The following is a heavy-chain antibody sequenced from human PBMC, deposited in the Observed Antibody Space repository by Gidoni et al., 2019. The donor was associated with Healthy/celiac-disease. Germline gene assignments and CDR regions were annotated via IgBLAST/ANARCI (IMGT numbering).Heavy chain of an antibody. V-gene: IGHV3-33*01. CDR3: ARDHGLEDIVVVVAARAEAFDI. D-gene: IGHD2-15*01. J-gene: IGHJ3*02. Sequence: QVQLVESGGGVVQPGRSLRLSCAASGFTFSSYGMHWVRQAPGKGLEWVAVIWYDGSNKYYADSVKGRFTISRDNSKNTLYLQMNSLRAEDTAVYYCARDHGLEDIVVVVAARAEAFDIWGQGTMVTVSS. CDR2: IWYDGSNK. CDR1: GFTFSSYG.